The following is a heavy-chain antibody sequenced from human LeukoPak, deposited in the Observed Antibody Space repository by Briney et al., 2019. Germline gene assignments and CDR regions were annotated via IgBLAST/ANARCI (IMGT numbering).Heavy chain of an antibody. CDR2: SNAGNGNT. CDR3: ARVTMVRGVIRAFDI. D-gene: IGHD3-10*01. Sequence: ASVNVSCKCSGYGFTIYAMHWVRHGPGQGHGLVGWSNAGNGNTKNSQKFQVRGTITRDTSASTAYMELRSLRSEDTAVYYCARVTMVRGVIRAFDIWGQGTMVTVSS. CDR1: GYGFTIYA. V-gene: IGHV1-3*01. J-gene: IGHJ3*02.